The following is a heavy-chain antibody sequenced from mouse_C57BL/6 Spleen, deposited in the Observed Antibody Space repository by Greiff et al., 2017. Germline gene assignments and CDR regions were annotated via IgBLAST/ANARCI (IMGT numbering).Heavy chain of an antibody. CDR3: TRLRRDYYAMDY. CDR1: GFTFSSYA. Sequence: EVQLVESGEGLVKPGGSLKLSCAASGFTFSSYAMSWVRQTPEKRLEWVAYISSGGDYIYYADTVKGRFTISRDNARNTLYLQMSSLKSEDTAMYYCTRLRRDYYAMDYWGQGTSVTVSS. J-gene: IGHJ4*01. V-gene: IGHV5-9-1*02. CDR2: ISSGGDYI. D-gene: IGHD1-2*01.